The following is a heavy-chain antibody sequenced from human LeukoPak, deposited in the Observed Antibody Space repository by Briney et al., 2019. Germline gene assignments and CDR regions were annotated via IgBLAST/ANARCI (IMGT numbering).Heavy chain of an antibody. CDR1: GFTFSSYA. V-gene: IGHV3-23*01. CDR3: GRSRRINASLYYYMDV. D-gene: IGHD2-15*01. Sequence: GGSLRLSCATSGFTFSSYAITWVRQAPGKGLEWVSSIRSTGDSTFYADSVKGRFTISRDNSKNTVYLLMNSLRTEDTAVYYCGRSRRINASLYYYMDVWGKGTTVTVSS. CDR2: IRSTGDST. J-gene: IGHJ6*03.